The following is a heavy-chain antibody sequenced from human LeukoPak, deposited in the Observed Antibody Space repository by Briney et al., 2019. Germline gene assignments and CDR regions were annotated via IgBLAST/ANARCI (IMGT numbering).Heavy chain of an antibody. CDR3: ARGDSYYDFWSGYLKRYTLGWYFDL. CDR1: GGSFSGCY. CDR2: INHSGST. Sequence: SETLSLTCAVYGGSFSGCYWSWIRQPPGKGLEWIGEINHSGSTNYNPSLKSRVTISVDTSKNQFSLKLSSVTAADTAVYYCARGDSYYDFWSGYLKRYTLGWYFDLWGRGTLVTVSS. V-gene: IGHV4-34*01. J-gene: IGHJ2*01. D-gene: IGHD3-3*01.